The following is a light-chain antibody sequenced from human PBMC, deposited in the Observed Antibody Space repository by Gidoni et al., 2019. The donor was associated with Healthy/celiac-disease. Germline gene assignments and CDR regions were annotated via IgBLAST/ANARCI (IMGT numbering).Light chain of an antibody. CDR1: QSISSY. V-gene: IGKV1-39*01. J-gene: IGKJ4*01. Sequence: DRVTITCRASQSISSYLNWYQQKPGKAPKLLIYAASSLQSGVPSRFSGSGSGTDFTLTISSLQPEDFATYYCQQSYSTPPLTFGGGTRVEIK. CDR2: AAS. CDR3: QQSYSTPPLT.